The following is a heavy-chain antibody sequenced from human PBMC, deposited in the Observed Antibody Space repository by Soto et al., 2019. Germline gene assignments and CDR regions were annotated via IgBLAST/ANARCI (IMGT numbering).Heavy chain of an antibody. D-gene: IGHD2-15*01. Sequence: QITLKESGPALVKPTQTLTLTCSFSGFSFSSSGVGVGWIRQPPGKALEWLALIYWDDDRWFSPSLQSRLTVTKDTSKNQVVLTLTNVAPVDTATYYCAYRSGYCHFQNCNGSCAMDVWGQGSTVTVS. CDR2: IYWDDDR. J-gene: IGHJ6*02. CDR1: GFSFSSSGVG. V-gene: IGHV2-5*02. CDR3: AYRSGYCHFQNCNGSCAMDV.